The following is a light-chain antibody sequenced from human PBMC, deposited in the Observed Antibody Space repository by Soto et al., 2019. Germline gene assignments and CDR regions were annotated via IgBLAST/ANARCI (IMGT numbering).Light chain of an antibody. V-gene: IGLV1-44*01. CDR1: SSNIGGNT. CDR2: SNS. CDR3: STWDDSLNGPL. J-gene: IGLJ2*01. Sequence: QSVLTQPPSASGNPGQRVTISCSGGSSNIGGNTVNWYQQLPGAAPKLIIFSNSQRPSGVPDRFSGSKSGTSASLAVGGLQSEDEAEYYCSTWDDSLNGPLFGGGTKLTVL.